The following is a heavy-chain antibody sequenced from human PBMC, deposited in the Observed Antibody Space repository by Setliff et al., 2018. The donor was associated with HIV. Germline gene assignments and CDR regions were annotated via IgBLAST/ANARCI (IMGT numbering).Heavy chain of an antibody. CDR2: IYNSGST. CDR3: ARDPSIGYYYDSSGSYFDY. Sequence: SETLSLTCTVSGDSISSYYWTWIRQSPGKGLEWIGYIYNSGSTNYNPSLKSRVSISVDTSKNQFSLKRSSVNAADTAVYYCARDPSIGYYYDSSGSYFDYWGQGTMVTVSS. J-gene: IGHJ4*02. CDR1: GDSISSYY. V-gene: IGHV4-59*12. D-gene: IGHD3-22*01.